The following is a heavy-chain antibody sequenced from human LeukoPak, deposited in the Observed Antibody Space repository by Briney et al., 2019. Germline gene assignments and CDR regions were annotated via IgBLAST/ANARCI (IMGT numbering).Heavy chain of an antibody. D-gene: IGHD4-11*01. CDR1: GFTFSSYA. V-gene: IGHV3-64*01. CDR2: ISSSGGTT. CDR3: ARGVSTVY. Sequence: GGSIRLSCVASGFTFSSYAMHWVHQAPGKGLEYVAVISSSGGTTYYANSVKGRFTISRDNSKKTLYLQMGSLRPEDMAVYYCARGVSTVYWGQGTLVTVSS. J-gene: IGHJ4*02.